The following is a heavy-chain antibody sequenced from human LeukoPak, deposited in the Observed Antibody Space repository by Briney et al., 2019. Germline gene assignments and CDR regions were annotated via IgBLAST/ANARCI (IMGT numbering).Heavy chain of an antibody. CDR1: GYTFTSYY. D-gene: IGHD1-1*01. V-gene: IGHV1-46*01. CDR2: INPSGGST. Sequence: ASVKVSCKASGYTFTSYYMHWVRQAPGQGLEWMGIINPSGGSTSYAQKFQGRVTMTRDTSTSTVYMELSSLRSEDTAVYYCAREERYNWNDGDAFDIWGQGTMVTVPS. J-gene: IGHJ3*02. CDR3: AREERYNWNDGDAFDI.